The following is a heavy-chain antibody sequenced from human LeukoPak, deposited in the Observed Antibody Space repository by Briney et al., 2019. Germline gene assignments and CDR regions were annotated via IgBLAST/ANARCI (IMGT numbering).Heavy chain of an antibody. CDR1: GGSISSSSYY. CDR3: ANIITIFGVVIEGHDAFDI. CDR2: IYYSGST. V-gene: IGHV4-39*01. D-gene: IGHD3-3*01. J-gene: IGHJ3*02. Sequence: SETLSLTCTVSGGSISSSSYYWGWIRQPPGKGLEWIGSIYYSGSTYYNPSLKSRVTISVDTSKNQFSLKLSSVTAADTAVYYCANIITIFGVVIEGHDAFDIWGQGTMVTVSS.